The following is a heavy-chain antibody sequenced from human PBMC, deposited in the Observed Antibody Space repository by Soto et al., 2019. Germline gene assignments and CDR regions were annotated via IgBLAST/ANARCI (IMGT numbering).Heavy chain of an antibody. J-gene: IGHJ6*02. CDR2: IYYSGST. CDR3: ASHLGSGWYYYYYGMDV. Sequence: PSETLSLTCTVSGGSISSSSYYWGWIRQPPGKGLEWIGSIYYSGSTYYNPSLKSRVTISVDTSKNQFSLKLSSVTAADTAVYYCASHLGSGWYYYYYGMDVWGQGTTVTVSS. V-gene: IGHV4-39*01. D-gene: IGHD6-19*01. CDR1: GGSISSSSYY.